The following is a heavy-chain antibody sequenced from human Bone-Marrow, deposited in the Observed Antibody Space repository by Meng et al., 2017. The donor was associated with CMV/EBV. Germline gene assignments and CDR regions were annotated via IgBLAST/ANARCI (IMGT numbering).Heavy chain of an antibody. CDR2: ISSSGRYI. CDR3: AKSLAPDRDWFDT. V-gene: IGHV3-11*04. Sequence: ASGFTFSDYYMTWIRQAPGKGLEWVSSISSSGRYIYYADTAKGRFTVSRDNAKNSVDLQMNSLRADDTALYYCAKSLAPDRDWFDTWGQGALVTVSS. CDR1: GFTFSDYY. D-gene: IGHD2-2*01. J-gene: IGHJ5*02.